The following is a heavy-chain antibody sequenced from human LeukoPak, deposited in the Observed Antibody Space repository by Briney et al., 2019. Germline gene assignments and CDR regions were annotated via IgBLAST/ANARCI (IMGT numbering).Heavy chain of an antibody. CDR2: INPDGTTT. J-gene: IGHJ4*02. CDR1: GFTFSTYW. CDR3: ARDPSYSPIYYFDY. Sequence: PGGSLRLSCAASGFTFSTYWMHWVRQAPGKGLVWVSRINPDGTTTSYADSVKGRFTISRDNAKDTVYLQMNSLRAEDTAMYYCARDPSYSPIYYFDYWGQGTLVTVS. V-gene: IGHV3-74*01. D-gene: IGHD1-26*01.